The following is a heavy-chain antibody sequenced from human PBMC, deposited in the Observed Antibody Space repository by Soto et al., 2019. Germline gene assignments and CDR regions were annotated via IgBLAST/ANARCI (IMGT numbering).Heavy chain of an antibody. V-gene: IGHV1-8*01. CDR1: GYTFTSYD. D-gene: IGHD5-18*01. Sequence: ASVKVSCKASGYTFTSYDINWVRQATGQGLEWMGWMNPNSGNTGYAQKFQGRVTMTRNTSISTAYMELSSLRSEDTAVYYCARMRAMVIYYYYYMDFWGQGTTVTVAS. J-gene: IGHJ6*03. CDR3: ARMRAMVIYYYYYMDF. CDR2: MNPNSGNT.